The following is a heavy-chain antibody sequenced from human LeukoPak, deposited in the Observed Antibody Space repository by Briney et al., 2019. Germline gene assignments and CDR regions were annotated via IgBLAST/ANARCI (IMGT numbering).Heavy chain of an antibody. D-gene: IGHD3-22*01. CDR3: ARLSWYDSSGYQTFFDY. J-gene: IGHJ4*02. V-gene: IGHV5-51*01. Sequence: GESLKISCKGSGYSFTSYWIGRVRQMPGKGLEWMGIIYPGDSDTRYSPSFQGPVTISADKSISTAYLQWSSLKASDTAMYYCARLSWYDSSGYQTFFDYWGQGTLVTVSS. CDR2: IYPGDSDT. CDR1: GYSFTSYW.